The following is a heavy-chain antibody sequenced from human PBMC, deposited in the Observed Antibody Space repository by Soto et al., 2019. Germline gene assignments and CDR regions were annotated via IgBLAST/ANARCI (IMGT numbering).Heavy chain of an antibody. CDR1: GYTFTSYG. CDR3: AREGGFPAAAGHFDD. V-gene: IGHV1-18*04. D-gene: IGHD6-25*01. CDR2: IGAYNGNT. Sequence: ASVKVSCTASGYTFTSYGISWVRQAPGQGLEWMGWIGAYNGNTNYAQKLQGRVTMTTDTSTSTAYMELRSLRSDDTAVYYCAREGGFPAAAGHFDDWGQGTLVTVAS. J-gene: IGHJ4*02.